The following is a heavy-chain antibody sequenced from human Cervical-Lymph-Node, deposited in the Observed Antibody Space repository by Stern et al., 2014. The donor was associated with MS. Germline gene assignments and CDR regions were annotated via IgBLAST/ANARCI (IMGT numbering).Heavy chain of an antibody. CDR2: ISSSSAFQ. Sequence: VQLVQSGGGLVKPGGSLRLSCAASGFPFRSYSMNWVRQAPGKGLEWVSSISSSSAFQYYADSIKGRFTISRDNAKNSLYLQLNSLRAEDTAMYYCVRSGNGEGKEGFDYWGQGTLVAVSS. J-gene: IGHJ4*02. V-gene: IGHV3-21*01. CDR3: VRSGNGEGKEGFDY. CDR1: GFPFRSYS. D-gene: IGHD3-10*01.